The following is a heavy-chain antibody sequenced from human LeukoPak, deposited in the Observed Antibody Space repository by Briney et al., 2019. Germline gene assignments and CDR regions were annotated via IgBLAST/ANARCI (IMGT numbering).Heavy chain of an antibody. CDR2: IYHGGST. Sequence: SETLSLTCAVSGYSLSSGYYWGWIRQPPGKGLEWIGSIYHGGSTYYNPSLKSRVTISVDTSKNQFSLKLSSVTAADTAVYYCARERGTGYYHYYGMDVWGKGTTVTVSS. CDR3: ARERGTGYYHYYGMDV. CDR1: GYSLSSGYY. J-gene: IGHJ6*04. V-gene: IGHV4-38-2*02. D-gene: IGHD1-14*01.